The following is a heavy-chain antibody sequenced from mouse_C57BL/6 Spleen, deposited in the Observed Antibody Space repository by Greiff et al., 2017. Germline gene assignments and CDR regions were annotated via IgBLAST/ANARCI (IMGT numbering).Heavy chain of an antibody. V-gene: IGHV5-4*03. J-gene: IGHJ2*01. D-gene: IGHD1-1*01. CDR3: ERRALGSRLYFDY. Sequence: EVHLVEPGGGLVKPGGSLKLSCAASGFTFSSYAMSWVRQTPEQRLEWVATISDGGSYTYYPDNVKSRFTLSRDNAKNNQYLQMSHLKSEDAAVYYCERRALGSRLYFDYWGQGTTLTVSS. CDR2: ISDGGSYT. CDR1: GFTFSSYA.